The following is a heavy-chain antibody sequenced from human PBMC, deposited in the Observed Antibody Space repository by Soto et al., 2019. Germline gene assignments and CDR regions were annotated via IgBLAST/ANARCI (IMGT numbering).Heavy chain of an antibody. V-gene: IGHV5-51*01. D-gene: IGHD2-21*02. Sequence: PGESLKISCKGSGYSFTSYWIGWVRQMPGKGLEWMGIIYHGDSDTRYSPSFQGQVTISADKSISTAYLQWSSLKASDTAMYYCPSFIGDSVVTGGGLYGMDIWGRETTLTVSS. CDR3: PSFIGDSVVTGGGLYGMDI. CDR1: GYSFTSYW. CDR2: IYHGDSDT. J-gene: IGHJ6*02.